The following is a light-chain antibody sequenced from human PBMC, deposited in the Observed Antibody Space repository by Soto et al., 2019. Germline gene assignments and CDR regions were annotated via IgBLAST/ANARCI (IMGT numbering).Light chain of an antibody. V-gene: IGKV1-39*01. Sequence: DIQMTQSPSSLSASVGDRVTITCRASQSITGYLNWYQQKPGKAPKLLIYAASSLQSGVPSRFSGSGSGTHFTLPISSLQRDDFATYFCQQSLSIPYTFGQGTRLETK. J-gene: IGKJ2*01. CDR2: AAS. CDR1: QSITGY. CDR3: QQSLSIPYT.